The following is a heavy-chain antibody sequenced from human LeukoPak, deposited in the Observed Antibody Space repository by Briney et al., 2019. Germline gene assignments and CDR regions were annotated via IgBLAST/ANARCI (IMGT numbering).Heavy chain of an antibody. D-gene: IGHD5-12*01. V-gene: IGHV1-24*01. CDR1: GYTLTELS. CDR3: ATDRGAAFDY. Sequence: ASVSVSCKVSGYTLTELSMHWVRQAPGKGLEWMGGLDPEDGETIYAQKFQGRVTMTEDTSTDTAYMELSSLRSEDTAVYYYATDRGAAFDYWGQGTLVTVSS. CDR2: LDPEDGET. J-gene: IGHJ4*02.